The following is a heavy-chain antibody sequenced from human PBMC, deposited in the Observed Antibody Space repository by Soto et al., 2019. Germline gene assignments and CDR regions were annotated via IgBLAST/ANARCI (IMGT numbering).Heavy chain of an antibody. V-gene: IGHV3-23*01. CDR3: AKDTVHYYGMDV. CDR2: ISGSGGST. CDR1: GVTLSSYA. J-gene: IGHJ6*02. D-gene: IGHD4-17*01. Sequence: XGSLRLSCPAAGVTLSSYAMSWVRQAPGKGLEWVSAISGSGGSTYYADSVKGRFTISRDNSKNTLYLQMNSLRAEDTAVYYCAKDTVHYYGMDVSGQGTTFTVSS.